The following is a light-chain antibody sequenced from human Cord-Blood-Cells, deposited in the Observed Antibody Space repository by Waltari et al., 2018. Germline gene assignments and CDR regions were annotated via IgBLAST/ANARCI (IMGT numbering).Light chain of an antibody. Sequence: SYELTQPLSVSVALGQTARITWGGNNIGSKKVHWYQQKPGQAPVLVIYRDSNRPSGIPERFSGSNSGNTATLTTSRAQAGDEADYYCQVWDSSTVVFGGGTKLTVL. CDR3: QVWDSSTVV. CDR2: RDS. CDR1: NIGSKK. J-gene: IGLJ2*01. V-gene: IGLV3-9*01.